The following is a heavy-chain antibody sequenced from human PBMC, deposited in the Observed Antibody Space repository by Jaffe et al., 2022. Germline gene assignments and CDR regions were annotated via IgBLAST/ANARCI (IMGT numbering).Heavy chain of an antibody. D-gene: IGHD3-16*01. V-gene: IGHV4-61*02. J-gene: IGHJ4*02. CDR3: AGGGGYYFDY. CDR2: IYTSRST. CDR1: GGSISSGTYY. Sequence: QVQLQESGPGLVRPSQTLSLTCTVSGGSISSGTYYWSWIRQPAGKGLEWIGRIYTSRSTNYNPSLRSRVIISVDTSKNQLSLKLSSVTAADTAVYYCAGGGGYYFDYWGQGTLVTVSS.